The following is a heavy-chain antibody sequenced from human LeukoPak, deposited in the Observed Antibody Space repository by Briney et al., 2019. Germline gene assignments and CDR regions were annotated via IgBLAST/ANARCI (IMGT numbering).Heavy chain of an antibody. CDR2: ISGSGGGT. V-gene: IGHV3-23*01. Sequence: GGSLRLSCAASGFTFSSYAMSWVRQAPGKALEWVSAISGSGGGTYYADSVKGRFTISRDNSKNALYLQMNSLRAEDTAVYYCAKDGSYDILTGYYLADYWGQGTLVTVSS. D-gene: IGHD3-9*01. J-gene: IGHJ4*02. CDR1: GFTFSSYA. CDR3: AKDGSYDILTGYYLADY.